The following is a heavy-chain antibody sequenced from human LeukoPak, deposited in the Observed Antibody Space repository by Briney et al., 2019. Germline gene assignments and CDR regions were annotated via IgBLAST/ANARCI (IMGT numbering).Heavy chain of an antibody. Sequence: GSSVKVSCKASGGTFSSYAISWVRQAPGQGLEWMGGIIPIFGTANYAQKFQGRVTITTDESTSTAYMELSSLRSEDTAVYYCARGAAPTETNYYMAVWGKGTTLTVSS. D-gene: IGHD1-1*01. J-gene: IGHJ6*03. V-gene: IGHV1-69*05. CDR3: ARGAAPTETNYYMAV. CDR2: IIPIFGTA. CDR1: GGTFSSYA.